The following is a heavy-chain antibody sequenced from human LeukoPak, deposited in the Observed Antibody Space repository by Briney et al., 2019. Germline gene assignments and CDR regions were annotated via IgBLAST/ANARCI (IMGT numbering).Heavy chain of an antibody. Sequence: SETLSLTCAVYGGSFSGYYWSWIRQPPGKGLEWIGEINHSGSTNYNPSLKSRVTISVDTSKNQFSLKLSSVTAADTAVYYCARGLYGQFDYWGQGTLVTVS. V-gene: IGHV4-34*01. D-gene: IGHD2-8*01. CDR3: ARGLYGQFDY. CDR1: GGSFSGYY. J-gene: IGHJ4*02. CDR2: INHSGST.